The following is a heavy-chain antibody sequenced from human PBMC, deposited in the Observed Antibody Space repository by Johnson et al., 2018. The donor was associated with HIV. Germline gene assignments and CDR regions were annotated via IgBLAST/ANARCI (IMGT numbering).Heavy chain of an antibody. CDR1: GFTFSGSA. J-gene: IGHJ3*02. CDR3: AKANVSGSYWAFDI. Sequence: VQLVESGGGLIQPGGSLRLSCAASGFTFSGSAMHWVRQASGKGLEWVGRIRSKANSYATAYAASVKGRFTISRDNSKNTLYLQMNSLSAEDTAVYYCAKANVSGSYWAFDIWGQGTMVTVSS. V-gene: IGHV3-73*01. CDR2: IRSKANSYAT. D-gene: IGHD3-10*01.